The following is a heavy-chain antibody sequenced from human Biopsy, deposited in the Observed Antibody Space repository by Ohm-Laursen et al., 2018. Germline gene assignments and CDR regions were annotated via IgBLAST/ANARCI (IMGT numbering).Heavy chain of an antibody. V-gene: IGHV4-34*01. J-gene: IGHJ6*02. CDR3: ARAVNYYDPYYYYGLDV. CDR1: GGSFSGYY. CDR2: INHRGST. D-gene: IGHD3-16*01. Sequence: GTLSLTCAVYGGSFSGYYWSWIRQPPGKGLEWIGEINHRGSTNYNPSLKSRVTISVDTSKNQFSLKLRSVTAADTAVYYCARAVNYYDPYYYYGLDVWGQGTTVTVSS.